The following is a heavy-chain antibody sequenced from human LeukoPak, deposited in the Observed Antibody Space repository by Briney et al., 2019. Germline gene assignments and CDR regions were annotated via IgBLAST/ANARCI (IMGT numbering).Heavy chain of an antibody. D-gene: IGHD3-9*01. Sequence: GGSLRLSCAASGFAVSSNYMSWVRQAPGKGLEWVSVIYSGGSAYYADSVKGRFTISRDNSKNTLYLQMNSLRAEDTAVYYCARVGLTGYYGYYFDYWGQGTLVTVSS. V-gene: IGHV3-66*01. J-gene: IGHJ4*02. CDR2: IYSGGSA. CDR1: GFAVSSNY. CDR3: ARVGLTGYYGYYFDY.